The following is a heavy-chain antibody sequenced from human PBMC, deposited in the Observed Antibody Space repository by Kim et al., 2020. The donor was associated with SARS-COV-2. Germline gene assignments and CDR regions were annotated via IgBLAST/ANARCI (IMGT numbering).Heavy chain of an antibody. CDR1: GFTFSSYG. Sequence: GGSLRLSCAASGFTFSSYGMHWVRQAPGKGLEWVAVIWYDGSNKYYADSVKGRFTISRDNSKNTLYLQMNSLRAEDTAVYYCARAAGSSWYGPFDYWGQGTLVTVSS. D-gene: IGHD6-13*01. CDR3: ARAAGSSWYGPFDY. CDR2: IWYDGSNK. J-gene: IGHJ4*02. V-gene: IGHV3-33*01.